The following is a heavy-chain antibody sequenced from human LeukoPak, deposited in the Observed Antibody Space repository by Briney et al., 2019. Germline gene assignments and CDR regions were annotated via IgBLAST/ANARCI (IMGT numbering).Heavy chain of an antibody. J-gene: IGHJ4*02. Sequence: SENLSLTCTVSGGSISSGGYYWSWIRQHPGKGLEWIGYIYYSGSTYYNPSLKSRVTISVDTSKNQFSLKLSSVTAADTAVYYCAREGAGYSSSWSPVDYWGQGTLVTVSS. CDR2: IYYSGST. D-gene: IGHD6-13*01. V-gene: IGHV4-31*03. CDR3: AREGAGYSSSWSPVDY. CDR1: GGSISSGGYY.